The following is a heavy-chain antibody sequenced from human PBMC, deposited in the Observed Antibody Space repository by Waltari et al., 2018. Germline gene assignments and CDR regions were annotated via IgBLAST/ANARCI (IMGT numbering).Heavy chain of an antibody. CDR3: ARVPAMRTFIPEY. CDR1: GFIFGDYY. Sequence: QVQLVESGGGLVKPGGSLRLSCEASGFIFGDYYVAWIRQAPGKGLGWVSYISSTGRITYYADSVKGRFTISRDNAKNSLFLQMYSLRDEDTAIYYCARVPAMRTFIPEYWGQGTLVTVSS. V-gene: IGHV3-11*01. J-gene: IGHJ4*02. D-gene: IGHD2-21*01. CDR2: ISSTGRIT.